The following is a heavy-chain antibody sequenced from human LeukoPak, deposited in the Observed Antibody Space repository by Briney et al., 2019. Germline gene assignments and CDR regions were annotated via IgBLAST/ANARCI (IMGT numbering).Heavy chain of an antibody. D-gene: IGHD3-3*01. J-gene: IGHJ6*03. CDR3: ARVRHDPLEYGYYMDV. Sequence: SETLSLTCAVDGGSFSGFYLTWIRQTPGRGLEWIGEMNHIGNTNYNPSLTDYYPSLNRRAIISLDTSNNQLSLKLSSVTAADTGVYFCARVRHDPLEYGYYMDVWGKGTTVIVSS. CDR1: GGSFSGFY. CDR2: MNHIGNT. V-gene: IGHV4-34*01.